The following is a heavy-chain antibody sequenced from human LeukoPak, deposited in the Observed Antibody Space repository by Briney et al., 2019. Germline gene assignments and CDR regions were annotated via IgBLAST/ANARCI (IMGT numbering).Heavy chain of an antibody. D-gene: IGHD3-16*01. Sequence: GGSLRLSCAASGFTFSDYYMSWIRQAPGKGLEWVSYISGGSSTIYYADSVKGRFTISRDNAKNSLYLQMNSLRAEDTAVYYCTTWLDSLGTWGRGTLVTVSS. CDR1: GFTFSDYY. V-gene: IGHV3-11*01. J-gene: IGHJ5*02. CDR2: ISGGSSTI. CDR3: TTWLDSLGT.